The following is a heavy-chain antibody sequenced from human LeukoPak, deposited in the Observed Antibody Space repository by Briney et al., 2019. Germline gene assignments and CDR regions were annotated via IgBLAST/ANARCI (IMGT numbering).Heavy chain of an antibody. CDR2: IKQDGREM. Sequence: PGGSLRLSCAASGFTFRSDWMSWVRQAPGKGLEWVANIKQDGREMYYVDSVKGRFTISRDNAKKSLYLQMNSLRVADTAVYYCARGKRAYGDLDYWGQGTLVTVSS. D-gene: IGHD4-17*01. CDR1: GFTFRSDW. CDR3: ARGKRAYGDLDY. J-gene: IGHJ4*02. V-gene: IGHV3-7*03.